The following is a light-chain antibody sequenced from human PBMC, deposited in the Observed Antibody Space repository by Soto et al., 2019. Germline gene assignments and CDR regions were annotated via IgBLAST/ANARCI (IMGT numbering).Light chain of an antibody. CDR3: FSFTTDWTHV. CDR2: EVN. Sequence: QSALTQPASVSGSPGQSITISCTGTSSNVGSYKLVSWYQQHPGKAPKLMIFEVNKRPSGVSNRFSGSKSGNTASLTISGLKVEDEADYFCFSFTTDWTHVFGTGTKVTVL. V-gene: IGLV2-23*02. J-gene: IGLJ1*01. CDR1: SSNVGSYKL.